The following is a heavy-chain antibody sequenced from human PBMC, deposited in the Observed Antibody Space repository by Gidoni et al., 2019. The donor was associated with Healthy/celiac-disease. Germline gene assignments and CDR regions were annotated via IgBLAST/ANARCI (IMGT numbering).Heavy chain of an antibody. Sequence: GQGLEWMGWISAYNGNTNYAQKLQGRVTMTTDTSTSTAYMELRSLRSDDTAVYYCARIGDSSSWYVYYYYGMDVWGQGTTVTVS. J-gene: IGHJ6*02. CDR2: ISAYNGNT. V-gene: IGHV1-18*01. D-gene: IGHD6-13*01. CDR3: ARIGDSSSWYVYYYYGMDV.